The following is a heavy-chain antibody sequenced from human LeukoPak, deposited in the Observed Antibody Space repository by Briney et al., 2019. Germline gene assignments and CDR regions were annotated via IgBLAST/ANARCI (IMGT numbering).Heavy chain of an antibody. V-gene: IGHV3-23*01. D-gene: IGHD3-10*01. CDR3: AKSNGYGLIDI. CDR2: ISGSASIT. CDR1: GFTFRTYW. Sequence: GGSLRLSCAASGFTFRTYWMSWVRQGPGKGLEWVSFISGSASITYYADSVKGRFTISRDNSKNTLYLQMNSLRAEDTAVYYCAKSNGYGLIDIWGQGTMVTVSS. J-gene: IGHJ3*02.